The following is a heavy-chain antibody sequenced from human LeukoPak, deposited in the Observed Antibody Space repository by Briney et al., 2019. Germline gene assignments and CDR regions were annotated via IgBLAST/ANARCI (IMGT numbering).Heavy chain of an antibody. CDR2: INWIGGST. V-gene: IGHV3-20*04. J-gene: IGHJ3*02. D-gene: IGHD6-25*01. CDR3: ARDLRHPDAFDI. Sequence: PGGSLRLSCAASGFTFDDYGMSWVRQAPGKGLEWVSGINWIGGSTGYADSVKGRFTISRDNAKNSLYLQMNSLRAEDTALYYCARDLRHPDAFDIWGQGTMVTVSS. CDR1: GFTFDDYG.